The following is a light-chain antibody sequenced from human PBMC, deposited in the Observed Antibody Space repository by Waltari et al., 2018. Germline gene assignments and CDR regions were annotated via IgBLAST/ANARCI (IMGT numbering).Light chain of an antibody. Sequence: DIRMTQSPSTLSASAGDRVIITCRASQSISKWLAWYQQKPGKAPKLLIYEASTLQSGVPSRFSGTGSGTDFTLTIRSLQPDDFATYYCQQYNSYSLLTFGGGTKVEIK. J-gene: IGKJ4*01. CDR2: EAS. CDR3: QQYNSYSLLT. CDR1: QSISKW. V-gene: IGKV1-5*03.